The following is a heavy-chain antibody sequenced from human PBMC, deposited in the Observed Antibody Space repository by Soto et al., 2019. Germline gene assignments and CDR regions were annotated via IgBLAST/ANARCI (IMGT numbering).Heavy chain of an antibody. J-gene: IGHJ6*02. CDR1: GVSLNTADTW. CDR3: VRSRQIESGNDYGLDV. CDR2: YHSGGST. Sequence: QVQLQEPGSGLVKPSQSLSLTCTVSGVSLNTADTWWSWIRQSPGKGLEFIGYYHSGGSTYYDASLRSRVIISADTSNSQFSLKLSSVTVADTAVYFCVRSRQIESGNDYGLDVWGQGTTVSVSS. D-gene: IGHD2-15*01. V-gene: IGHV4-30-4*01.